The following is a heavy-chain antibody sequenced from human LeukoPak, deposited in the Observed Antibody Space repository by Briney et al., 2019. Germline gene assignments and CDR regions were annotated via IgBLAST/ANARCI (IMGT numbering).Heavy chain of an antibody. CDR1: GYTFTSYA. J-gene: IGHJ6*03. D-gene: IGHD3-22*01. Sequence: ASVKVSCKASGYTFTSYAMNWVRQAPGQGLEWMGWINTNTGNPTYAQGFTGRFVFSLDTSVSTAYLQISSLKAEDTAVYYCARDLPIVVVKIRGDYYMDVWGKGTTVTVSS. V-gene: IGHV7-4-1*02. CDR2: INTNTGNP. CDR3: ARDLPIVVVKIRGDYYMDV.